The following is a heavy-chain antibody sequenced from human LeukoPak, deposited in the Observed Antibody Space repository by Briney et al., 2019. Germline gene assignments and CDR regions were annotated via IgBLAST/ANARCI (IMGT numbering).Heavy chain of an antibody. D-gene: IGHD6-19*01. J-gene: IGHJ4*02. V-gene: IGHV3-64D*08. CDR3: VKDNGSGWYYDY. Sequence: GGSLRLSCAASGFTISSYSMNWVRQAPGKGLEYVSAITNNGGDTYYSDSVKGRFIISRDNSKNTLYLQMSSLRGEDTAVYYCVKDNGSGWYYDYWGQGTLVTVSS. CDR2: ITNNGGDT. CDR1: GFTISSYS.